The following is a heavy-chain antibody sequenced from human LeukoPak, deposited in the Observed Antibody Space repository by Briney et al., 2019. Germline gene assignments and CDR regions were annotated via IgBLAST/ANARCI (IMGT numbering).Heavy chain of an antibody. J-gene: IGHJ4*02. Sequence: GGSLRLSCAASGFTFSSYWMSWVRQAPGKGLEWVANIKQDGSEKCCVDSVKGRFTISRDNAKNSLYLQMNSLRAEDTAVYYCGRVSESLVNGGVSWSFDNWGQGTLVTVSS. D-gene: IGHD2-15*01. CDR3: GRVSESLVNGGVSWSFDN. V-gene: IGHV3-7*03. CDR1: GFTFSSYW. CDR2: IKQDGSEK.